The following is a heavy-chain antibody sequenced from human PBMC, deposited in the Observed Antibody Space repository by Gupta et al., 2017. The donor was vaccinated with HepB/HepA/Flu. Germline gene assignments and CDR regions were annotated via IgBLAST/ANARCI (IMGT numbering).Heavy chain of an antibody. V-gene: IGHV3-23*01. J-gene: IGHJ5*02. CDR1: GFPFSSYA. CDR3: AKARGIAAGFVDWFDP. CDR2: ISGSGGST. Sequence: EVQLLESGGGLVQPGGSLRLSCAASGFPFSSYAMSWVRQAPGKGLEWVSAISGSGGSTYYADSVKGRFTISRDNSKNTLYLQMNSLRAEDTAVYYCAKARGIAAGFVDWFDPWGQGTLVTVSS. D-gene: IGHD6-13*01.